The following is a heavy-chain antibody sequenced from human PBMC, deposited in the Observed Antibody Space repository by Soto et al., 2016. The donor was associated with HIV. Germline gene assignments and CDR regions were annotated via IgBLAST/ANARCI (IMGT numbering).Heavy chain of an antibody. CDR3: AKVLDASGSYLDY. V-gene: IGHV3-23*01. CDR1: GFTFNNYA. J-gene: IGHJ4*02. CDR2: ISGSGGST. Sequence: EVQLLESGGDLVQPGGSLRLSCAASGFTFNNYAMSWVRQAPGKGLEWVSAISGSGGSTYYADSVKGRFTISRDNSKNMVYLQMNTLRGEDTAVYYCAKVLDASGSYLDYWGQGTLVTVSS. D-gene: IGHD3-10*01.